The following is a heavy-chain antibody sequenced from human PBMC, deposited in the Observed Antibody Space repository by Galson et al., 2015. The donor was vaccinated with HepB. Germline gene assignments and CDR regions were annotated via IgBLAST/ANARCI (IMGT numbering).Heavy chain of an antibody. J-gene: IGHJ3*02. Sequence: SLRLSCAASGFTFSDYYMSWIRQAPGKGLEWVSYISSNSSYTNYADSVKGRFTISRDNAKNSLYLQMNSLRAEDTAVYYCARDQPGIAYAFDIWGQGTMVTVSS. CDR3: ARDQPGIAYAFDI. V-gene: IGHV3-11*06. CDR2: ISSNSSYT. CDR1: GFTFSDYY. D-gene: IGHD6-13*01.